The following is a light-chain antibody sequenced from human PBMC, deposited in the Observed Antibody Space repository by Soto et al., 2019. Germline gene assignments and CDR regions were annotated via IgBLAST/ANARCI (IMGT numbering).Light chain of an antibody. V-gene: IGLV2-8*01. CDR2: EVS. Sequence: QSALTQPPSASGSPGQSVTISCTGTSSDVGGYNSVSWYQQHPGKVPRLMIYEVSKRASGVPDRFSGSKSVNTASLTVSGLQAEDEADYYCSSYAGSNNLVFGGGTKLTVL. CDR1: SSDVGGYNS. CDR3: SSYAGSNNLV. J-gene: IGLJ2*01.